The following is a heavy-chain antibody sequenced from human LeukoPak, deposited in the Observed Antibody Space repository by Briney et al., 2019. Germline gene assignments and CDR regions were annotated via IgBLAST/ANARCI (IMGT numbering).Heavy chain of an antibody. CDR2: IYGGGGT. J-gene: IGHJ4*02. CDR3: AKGGGYSYGYYY. Sequence: GGSLRLSCAASGFTVSDNYMGWIRQAPGRGLEWVSLIYGGGGTSYAASVKGRFTISRDNSKNTLYLQMNSLRAEDTALYYCAKGGGYSYGYYYWGQGTLVTVSS. CDR1: GFTVSDNY. V-gene: IGHV3-66*01. D-gene: IGHD5-18*01.